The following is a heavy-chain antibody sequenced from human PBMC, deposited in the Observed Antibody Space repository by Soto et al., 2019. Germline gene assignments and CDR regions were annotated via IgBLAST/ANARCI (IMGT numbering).Heavy chain of an antibody. CDR3: VWRVFARGYPDI. CDR1: EDSIAGYG. Sequence: SGEPMKICWKGSEDSIAGYGVTWVRKKPGKGLEWMGRIDPSDSQTYYSPSFRGHVTISVTKSISTAYLQWSSLKASDTAMYYCVWRVFARGYPDIWGQGTMVTVSS. CDR2: IDPSDSQT. V-gene: IGHV5-10-1*01. J-gene: IGHJ3*02. D-gene: IGHD6-25*01.